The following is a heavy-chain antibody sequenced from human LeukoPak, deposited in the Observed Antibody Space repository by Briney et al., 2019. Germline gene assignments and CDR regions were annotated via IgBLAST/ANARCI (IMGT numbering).Heavy chain of an antibody. CDR2: IHPNSGGT. CDR1: GYTFTDYF. CDR3: ARDPGYSSPRGDY. V-gene: IGHV1-2*02. Sequence: GASVKVSCKASGYTFTDYFMHWVRQAPGQGLEWMGWIHPNSGGTHYAQKFQGRVTMTRDTSISTAYMELGRLRSDDTAVYYCARDPGYSSPRGDYWGQGTLVTVSS. D-gene: IGHD5-18*01. J-gene: IGHJ4*02.